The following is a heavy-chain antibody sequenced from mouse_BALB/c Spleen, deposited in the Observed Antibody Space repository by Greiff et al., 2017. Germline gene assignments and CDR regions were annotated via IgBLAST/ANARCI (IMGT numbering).Heavy chain of an antibody. D-gene: IGHD2-3*01. V-gene: IGHV1-54*01. CDR1: GYAFTNYL. J-gene: IGHJ3*01. Sequence: LMESGAELVRPGTSVKVSCKASGYAFTNYLIEWVKQRPGQGLEWIGVINPGSGGTNYNEKFKGKATLTADKSSSTAYMQLSSLTSDDSAVYFCARSGDGYAYWGQGTLVTVSA. CDR2: INPGSGGT. CDR3: ARSGDGYAY.